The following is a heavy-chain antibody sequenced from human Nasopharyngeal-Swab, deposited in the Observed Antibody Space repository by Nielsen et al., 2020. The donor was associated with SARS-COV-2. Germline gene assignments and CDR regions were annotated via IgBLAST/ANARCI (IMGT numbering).Heavy chain of an antibody. Sequence: GESLKISCAASGFTFSSYWMSWVRQAPGKGREWVAKIKQDGSETYYVESVKGRFTISRDNAKNSLYLQMNSLRAEDTAVYYCARDYGDYGNYYYGMDVWGQGTTVTVSS. V-gene: IGHV3-7*01. CDR1: GFTFSSYW. CDR2: IKQDGSET. D-gene: IGHD4-17*01. J-gene: IGHJ6*02. CDR3: ARDYGDYGNYYYGMDV.